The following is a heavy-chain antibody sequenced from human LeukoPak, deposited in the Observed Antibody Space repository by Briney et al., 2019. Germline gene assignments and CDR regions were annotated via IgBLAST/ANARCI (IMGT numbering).Heavy chain of an antibody. V-gene: IGHV1-46*03. CDR2: INPSGGST. J-gene: IGHJ5*02. Sequence: GASVKVSCKASGYTFTSYYMHWVRQAPGQGLEWMGIINPSGGSTSYAQKFQGRVTMTRDTSTSTVYMELSSLRSEDTAVYYCARGFLTYYDFWSGYYNFLWFDPWGQGTLVTVPS. CDR1: GYTFTSYY. D-gene: IGHD3-3*01. CDR3: ARGFLTYYDFWSGYYNFLWFDP.